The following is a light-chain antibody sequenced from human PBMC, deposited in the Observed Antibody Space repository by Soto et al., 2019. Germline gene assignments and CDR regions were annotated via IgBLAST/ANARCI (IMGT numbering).Light chain of an antibody. J-gene: IGKJ1*01. V-gene: IGKV1-39*01. Sequence: DIQLTQSPSSLSASVGDRVTITCRGSQTISRNLNWYQQQPGKAPKLLIYAASSLQSGVPSRFSGSGSGTDFTLTISSLQPEDFATYYCQQSYSIPTWTFGQGTKVDIK. CDR1: QTISRN. CDR2: AAS. CDR3: QQSYSIPTWT.